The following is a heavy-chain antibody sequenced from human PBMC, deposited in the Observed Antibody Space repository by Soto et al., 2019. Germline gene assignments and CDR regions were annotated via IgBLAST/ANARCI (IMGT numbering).Heavy chain of an antibody. J-gene: IGHJ5*02. D-gene: IGHD2-2*02. CDR2: IIPIFGTA. CDR1: GGNFSSYA. Sequence: VASVKVSSKASGGNFSSYAISWARQAPGQGLEWMGGIIPIFGTANYAQKFQGRVTITADESTSTAYMELSSLRSEDTAVYYCARDCSSTSCYMGPRHTGWFDPWGQGTLVTVSS. V-gene: IGHV1-69*13. CDR3: ARDCSSTSCYMGPRHTGWFDP.